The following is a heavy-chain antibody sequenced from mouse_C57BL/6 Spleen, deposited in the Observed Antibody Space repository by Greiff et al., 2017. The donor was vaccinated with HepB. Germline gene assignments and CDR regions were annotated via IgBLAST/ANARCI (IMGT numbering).Heavy chain of an antibody. Sequence: DVQLQESGPGLVKPSQSLSLTCSVTGYSITSGYYWNWIRQFPGNKLEWMGYISYDGSNNYNPSLKNRISITRDTSKNQFFLKLNSVTTEDTATYYCARESNHWYFDVWGTGTTVTVSS. CDR1: GYSITSGYY. D-gene: IGHD2-5*01. CDR3: ARESNHWYFDV. J-gene: IGHJ1*03. CDR2: ISYDGSN. V-gene: IGHV3-6*01.